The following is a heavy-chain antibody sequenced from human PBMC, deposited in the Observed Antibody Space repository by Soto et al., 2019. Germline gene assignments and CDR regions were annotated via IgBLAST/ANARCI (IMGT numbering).Heavy chain of an antibody. V-gene: IGHV3-20*01. CDR1: GFTFDDYG. Sequence: PGGSLRLSCAASGFTFDDYGMSWVRQAPGKGLEWVSGINWNGGSTGYADSVKGRFTISRDNAKNSLYLQMNSLRAEDTALYHCAREGDYGHPDAFDIWGQGTMVTVSS. J-gene: IGHJ3*02. CDR3: AREGDYGHPDAFDI. D-gene: IGHD4-17*01. CDR2: INWNGGST.